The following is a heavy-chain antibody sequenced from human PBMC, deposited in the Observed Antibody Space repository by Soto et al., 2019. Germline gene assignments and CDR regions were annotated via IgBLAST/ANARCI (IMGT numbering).Heavy chain of an antibody. Sequence: QVQLVESGGGVVQPGRSLSLSCAASGFTFSSYGMHWVRQAPGKGLEWVAVIWYDGSNKYYADSVKGRFTISRDNSKNTLYLQMNSLRAEDTAVYYCARDVVVTANYGMDVWGQGTTVTVSS. V-gene: IGHV3-33*01. CDR3: ARDVVVTANYGMDV. CDR1: GFTFSSYG. J-gene: IGHJ6*02. CDR2: IWYDGSNK. D-gene: IGHD2-21*02.